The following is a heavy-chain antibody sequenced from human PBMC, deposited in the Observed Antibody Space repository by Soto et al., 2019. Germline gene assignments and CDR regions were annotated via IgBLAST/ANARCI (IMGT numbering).Heavy chain of an antibody. Sequence: GGSLRLSCAASGFTFSSYWMHWVRQAPGKGLVWVSRINSDGSSTSYADSVKGRFTISRDNAKNTLYLQMNSLRAEDTAVYYCARDPYYDFCSCYYWRLGLAFDIWGQGTMVTGSS. CDR1: GFTFSSYW. V-gene: IGHV3-74*01. J-gene: IGHJ3*02. D-gene: IGHD3-3*01. CDR3: ARDPYYDFCSCYYWRLGLAFDI. CDR2: INSDGSST.